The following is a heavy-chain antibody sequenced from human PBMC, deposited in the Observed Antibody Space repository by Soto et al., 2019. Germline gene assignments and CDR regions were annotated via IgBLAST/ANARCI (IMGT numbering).Heavy chain of an antibody. CDR1: GFTFDDYA. Sequence: EVQLVESGGGLVQPGRSLRLSCAASGFTFDDYAMHWVRQAPGKGLEWVSGIIWNSGSIGYADSVKGRFTISRDNAKNSLYLQMNSLRAEDTALYYCAKDARGGGWYDGYFDLCGRGTLVTVSS. V-gene: IGHV3-9*01. CDR3: AKDARGGGWYDGYFDL. D-gene: IGHD6-19*01. J-gene: IGHJ2*01. CDR2: IIWNSGSI.